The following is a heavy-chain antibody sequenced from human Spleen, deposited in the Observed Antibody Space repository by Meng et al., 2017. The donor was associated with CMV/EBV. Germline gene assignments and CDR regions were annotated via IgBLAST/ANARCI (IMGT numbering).Heavy chain of an antibody. D-gene: IGHD3-3*01. J-gene: IGHJ3*01. CDR2: ITSSGDIR. Sequence: GESLKISCAASGFTFSDYYMSWIRQAPGKGLEWISYITSSGDIRYYADSVRGRFTISRDNAKNSLYLQMDSLRVEDTAVYYCARDEDYHFWSGFPDTFDVWGQGTMVTVSS. CDR1: GFTFSDYY. CDR3: ARDEDYHFWSGFPDTFDV. V-gene: IGHV3-11*04.